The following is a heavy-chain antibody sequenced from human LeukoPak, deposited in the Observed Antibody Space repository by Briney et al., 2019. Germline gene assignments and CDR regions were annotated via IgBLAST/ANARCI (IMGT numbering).Heavy chain of an antibody. J-gene: IGHJ4*02. D-gene: IGHD6-13*01. CDR3: ASDGFISAAGIRGAPSDY. Sequence: GGSLRLSCAASGFTFSSYSINWVRQAPGKGLEWVSYISSSSNTIYYADSVKGRFTISRDNAKNSLYLQMNSLRAEDTAVNYCASDGFISAAGIRGAPSDYWGQGTLVTVSS. CDR2: ISSSSNTI. CDR1: GFTFSSYS. V-gene: IGHV3-48*01.